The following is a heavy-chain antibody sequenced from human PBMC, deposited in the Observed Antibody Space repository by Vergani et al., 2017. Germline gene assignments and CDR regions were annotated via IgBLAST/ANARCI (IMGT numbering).Heavy chain of an antibody. CDR1: GGTFSSYA. V-gene: IGHV1-69*01. D-gene: IGHD3-3*01. CDR3: ASNHVNLRFFGNWFDP. CDR2: IIPIFGTA. Sequence: QVQLVQSGAEVKKPGSSVKVSCKASGGTFSSYAISWVRQAPGQGLEWMGGIIPIFGTANYAQKFQGRVTITADESTSTAYMELRSLRSEDTAVYYCASNHVNLRFFGNWFDPWGQGTLVTVSS. J-gene: IGHJ5*02.